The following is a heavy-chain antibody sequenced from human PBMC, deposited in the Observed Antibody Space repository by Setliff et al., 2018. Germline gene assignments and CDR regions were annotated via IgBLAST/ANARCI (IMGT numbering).Heavy chain of an antibody. D-gene: IGHD1-1*01. CDR1: GGSFDTYY. V-gene: IGHV4-34*01. CDR2: INQSGSS. Sequence: ETLSLTCTVYGGSFDTYYWSWIRQPPGKGLEWFGEINQSGSSDYNPSFKGRVTISVDTSKKQSSLTLTSVTAADTALYYCRQAVVGRDVFDIWGQGTVVTVSS. J-gene: IGHJ3*02. CDR3: RQAVVGRDVFDI.